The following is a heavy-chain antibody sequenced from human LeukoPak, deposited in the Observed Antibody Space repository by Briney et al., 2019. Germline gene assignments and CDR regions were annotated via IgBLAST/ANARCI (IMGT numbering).Heavy chain of an antibody. Sequence: SVKVSCKASGYTFTSYGISWVRQAPGQGLEWMGGIIPIFGTANYAQKFQGRVTITADKSTSTAYMELSSLRSEDTAVYYCARGRAARPYYYYYYMDVWGKGTTVTVSS. D-gene: IGHD6-6*01. V-gene: IGHV1-69*06. CDR3: ARGRAARPYYYYYYMDV. CDR2: IIPIFGTA. CDR1: GYTFTSYG. J-gene: IGHJ6*03.